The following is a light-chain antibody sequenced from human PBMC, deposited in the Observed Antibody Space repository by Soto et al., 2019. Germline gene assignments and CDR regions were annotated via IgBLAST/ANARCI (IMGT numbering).Light chain of an antibody. J-gene: IGKJ2*01. V-gene: IGKV3-15*01. CDR3: QQYNNWPLT. Sequence: EVVLTQSPATLSVSPGEGVTLSCRASQTLSSSLAWYQQKPGQAPRLLIYGASTRATGIPARFSGSGSGTEFTLTVSSLQSEDFAVYYCQQYNNWPLTFGQGTKVDIK. CDR2: GAS. CDR1: QTLSSS.